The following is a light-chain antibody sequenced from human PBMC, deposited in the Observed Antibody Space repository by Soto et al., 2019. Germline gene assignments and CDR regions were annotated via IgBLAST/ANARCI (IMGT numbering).Light chain of an antibody. V-gene: IGKV1-5*01. Sequence: DIQLTQSPSTLSASVGERVTITCRASQRISGWLAWYQQKPGRAPKLLISDASSLETGVPSRFSGSGSGTEFTLTISSVQADDFATYYCQQYTTFCPGTKVDVK. J-gene: IGKJ3*01. CDR2: DAS. CDR3: QQYTT. CDR1: QRISGW.